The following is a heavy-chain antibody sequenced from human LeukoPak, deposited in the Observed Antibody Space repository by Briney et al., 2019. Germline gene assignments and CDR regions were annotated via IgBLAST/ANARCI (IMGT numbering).Heavy chain of an antibody. J-gene: IGHJ4*02. D-gene: IGHD2/OR15-2a*01. Sequence: PGGSLRLSCAASGFTFSDSYMSWFRQAPGKGLEWVSYISHNNDDTNYAHSVKGRFTISRDNAKNSVYLQMNSLRAEDTAMYYCVRGHTTIFYWGQGTLVTVSS. CDR3: VRGHTTIFY. V-gene: IGHV3-11*06. CDR1: GFTFSDSY. CDR2: ISHNNDDT.